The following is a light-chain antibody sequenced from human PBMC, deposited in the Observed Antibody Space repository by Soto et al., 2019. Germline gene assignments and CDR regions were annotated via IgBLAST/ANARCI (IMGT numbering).Light chain of an antibody. CDR2: EVS. CDR3: SSYTSSSTLL. Sequence: QSALTQPASVSGSPGQSITISCTGTSSDIGGNKYVSWYQQHPGKAPKLLIYEVSYRPSGVSYRFSGSKSGNVASLTISGLQADDEADYYCSSYTSSSTLLFGGGTQLTVL. V-gene: IGLV2-14*01. J-gene: IGLJ2*01. CDR1: SSDIGGNKY.